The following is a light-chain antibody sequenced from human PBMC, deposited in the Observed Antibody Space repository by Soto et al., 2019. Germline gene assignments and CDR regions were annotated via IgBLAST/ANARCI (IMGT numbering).Light chain of an antibody. Sequence: EIVLTQSPATLSVFPGEKATLSCGASQSVSNNLAWYHQKPGQAPRPLIYGASTRATGVPARFRGSGSGTEFTLTISCLQSEDSPIYYCQQYSSWPFTFGPGTKVAIE. J-gene: IGKJ3*01. CDR2: GAS. CDR3: QQYSSWPFT. CDR1: QSVSNN. V-gene: IGKV3-15*01.